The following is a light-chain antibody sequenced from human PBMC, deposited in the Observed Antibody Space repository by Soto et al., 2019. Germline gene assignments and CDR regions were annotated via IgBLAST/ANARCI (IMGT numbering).Light chain of an antibody. CDR2: DAS. CDR1: QSISSW. V-gene: IGKV1-5*01. J-gene: IGKJ1*01. CDR3: QQYNSLWT. Sequence: DIQMTQSPSTLSAYVGDRVTITYRASQSISSWLAWYQQKPGKAPKLLIYDASSLESGVPSRFSGSGSGTEFTLTISSLQPDDFATYYCQQYNSLWTFGQRTKVDI.